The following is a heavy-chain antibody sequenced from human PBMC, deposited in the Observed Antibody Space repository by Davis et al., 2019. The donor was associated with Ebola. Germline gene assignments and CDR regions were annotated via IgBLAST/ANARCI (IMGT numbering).Heavy chain of an antibody. CDR2: VGWKSGIL. V-gene: IGHV3-9*01. CDR3: VKDSERRYYNVLTGQYDHKYHGLDV. CDR1: GFNFNEYA. Sequence: PGGSLRLSCAASGFNFNEYAMHWVRQAPGKGLEWVSGVGWKSGILGYADSVQGRFTISRDNAKNSLYLQMNSLRAEDTALYYCVKDSERRYYNVLTGQYDHKYHGLDVWGKGTTVIVPS. D-gene: IGHD3-9*01. J-gene: IGHJ6*04.